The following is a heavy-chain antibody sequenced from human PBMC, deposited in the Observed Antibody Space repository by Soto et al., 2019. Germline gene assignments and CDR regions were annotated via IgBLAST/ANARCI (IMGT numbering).Heavy chain of an antibody. J-gene: IGHJ5*02. D-gene: IGHD2-2*01. CDR2: IYYSGST. CDR1: GGSISSSSYY. CDR3: ARQGVCISTSCYQGWFDP. Sequence: PSETLSLTCTVSGGSISSSSYYWGWIRQPPGKGLEWIGSIYYSGSTYYNPSLKSRVTISVDTSKNQFSLKLSSVTAADTAVYYCARQGVCISTSCYQGWFDPWGQGTLVTVS. V-gene: IGHV4-39*01.